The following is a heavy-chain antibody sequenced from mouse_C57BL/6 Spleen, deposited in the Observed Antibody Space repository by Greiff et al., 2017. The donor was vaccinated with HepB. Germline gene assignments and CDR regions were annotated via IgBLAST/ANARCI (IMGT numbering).Heavy chain of an antibody. J-gene: IGHJ3*01. CDR3: AGGGGNYLAWFAY. CDR2: IYPSDSET. V-gene: IGHV1-61*01. D-gene: IGHD2-1*01. Sequence: QVQLQQPGAELVRPGSSVKLSCKASGYTFTSYWMDWVKQRPGQGLEWIGNIYPSDSETHYNQKFKDKATLTVDKSSSTAYMQLSSLTSEDSAVYYCAGGGGNYLAWFAYWGQGTLVTVSA. CDR1: GYTFTSYW.